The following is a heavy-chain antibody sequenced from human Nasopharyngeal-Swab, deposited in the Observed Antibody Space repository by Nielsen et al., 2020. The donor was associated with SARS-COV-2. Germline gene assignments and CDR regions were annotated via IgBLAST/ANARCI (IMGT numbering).Heavy chain of an antibody. D-gene: IGHD6-13*01. J-gene: IGHJ6*02. CDR2: ISGSGGST. CDR3: AKDLPKQQLAQYYYYGMDV. CDR1: GFTFSSYA. Sequence: GGPLRISWAASGFTFSSYAMSWVRQAPGKGMEWVSAISGSGGSTYYADSVKGRFTISRDNSKNTLYLQMNSLRAEDTAVYYSAKDLPKQQLAQYYYYGMDVWGQGTTVTVSS. V-gene: IGHV3-23*01.